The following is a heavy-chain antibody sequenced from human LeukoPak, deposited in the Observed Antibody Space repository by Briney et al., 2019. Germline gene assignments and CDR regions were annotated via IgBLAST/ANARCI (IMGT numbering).Heavy chain of an antibody. J-gene: IGHJ5*02. CDR1: GGTFSSYA. V-gene: IGHV1-69*05. D-gene: IGHD6-13*01. Sequence: GASVKVSCKASGGTFSSYAISWVRQAPGQGLEWMGGIIPIFGTANYAQKFQGRVTITTDESTSTAYMELSSLRSEDTAVYYCAREGAAAGTLGWFDPWGQGTLVIVSS. CDR3: AREGAAAGTLGWFDP. CDR2: IIPIFGTA.